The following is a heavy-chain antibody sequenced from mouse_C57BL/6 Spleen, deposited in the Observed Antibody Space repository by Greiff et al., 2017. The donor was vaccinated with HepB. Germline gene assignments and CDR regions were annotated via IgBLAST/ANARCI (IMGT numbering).Heavy chain of an antibody. CDR2: IYPGDGDT. D-gene: IGHD1-1*01. Sequence: QVQLQQSGPELVKPGDSVKISCKASGYAFSSSWLNWVKQRPGKGLEWIGRIYPGDGDTNYKGKFKGKATLTADKPSSTAYMQLSSLTSEDSAVYFCAREDTVDYWGQGTTLTVSS. V-gene: IGHV1-82*01. CDR3: AREDTVDY. J-gene: IGHJ2*01. CDR1: GYAFSSSW.